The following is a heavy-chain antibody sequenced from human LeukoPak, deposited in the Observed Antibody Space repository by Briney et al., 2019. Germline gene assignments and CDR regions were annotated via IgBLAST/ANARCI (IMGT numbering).Heavy chain of an antibody. CDR2: ISGSGGST. V-gene: IGHV3-23*01. Sequence: GGSLRLSCAASGFTFSSYAMSWVRQAPGKGLEWVSAISGSGGSTYYADSVKGRFTISRDNSKNTLYLQMNSLRAEDTAVYYCAKDIYTGSIQLWLEDWSQGTLVTVSS. D-gene: IGHD5-18*01. CDR3: AKDIYTGSIQLWLED. CDR1: GFTFSSYA. J-gene: IGHJ4*02.